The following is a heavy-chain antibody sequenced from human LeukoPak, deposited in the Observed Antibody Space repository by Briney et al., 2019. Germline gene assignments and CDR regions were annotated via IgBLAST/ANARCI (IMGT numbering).Heavy chain of an antibody. V-gene: IGHV3-11*05. CDR2: ISSTSSYT. J-gene: IGHJ2*01. CDR1: GFXFSDYY. D-gene: IGHD2-2*01. CDR3: ARDRSVAVSTSTRGHWYFDL. Sequence: GGSLRLSCAASGFXFSDYYVYWIRQAPGKGLEWVSYISSTSSYTNYADSVKGRFTISRDNAKNSLYLQMSSLRAEDTAVYYCARDRSVAVSTSTRGHWYFDLWGRGTLVTVSS.